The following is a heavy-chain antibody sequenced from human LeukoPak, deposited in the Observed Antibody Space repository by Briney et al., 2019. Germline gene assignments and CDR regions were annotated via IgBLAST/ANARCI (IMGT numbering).Heavy chain of an antibody. CDR2: FDPEDGET. CDR3: ATDSTVVRYFDY. CDR1: GYTLTELS. J-gene: IGHJ4*02. Sequence: GASVKVSCQVSGYTLTELSMHWVRQAPGKGLEWMGGFDPEDGETIYAQKIQGRVTMTEDTSTDTAYMELSSLRSEDTAVYYCATDSTVVRYFDYWGQGTLVTVSS. D-gene: IGHD4-23*01. V-gene: IGHV1-24*01.